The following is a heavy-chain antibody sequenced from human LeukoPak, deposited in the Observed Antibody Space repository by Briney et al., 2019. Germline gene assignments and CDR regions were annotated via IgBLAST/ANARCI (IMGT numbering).Heavy chain of an antibody. CDR3: AKDRVGIAAAGTSWYYYYMDV. Sequence: GGSLRLSCAASRFTFDDYAMHWVRQAPGKGLEWVSLISWDGGSTYYADSVKGRFTISRDNSKNSLYLQMNSLRAEDTALYYCAKDRVGIAAAGTSWYYYYMDVWGKGTTVTVSS. CDR2: ISWDGGST. CDR1: RFTFDDYA. V-gene: IGHV3-43D*03. D-gene: IGHD6-13*01. J-gene: IGHJ6*03.